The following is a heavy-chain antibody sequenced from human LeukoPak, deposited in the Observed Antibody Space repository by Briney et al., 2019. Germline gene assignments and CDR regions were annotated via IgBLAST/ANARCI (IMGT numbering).Heavy chain of an antibody. V-gene: IGHV4-31*03. Sequence: SETLSLTCTVSGGAISSGGYYWSWIRQHPGKGLEWIGYIYYSGSTYYNPSLKSRVTISVDTSKNQFSLKLSSVTAADTAVYYCARDLALFGVVIITGGLDYWGQGTLVTVSS. CDR2: IYYSGST. D-gene: IGHD3-3*01. J-gene: IGHJ4*02. CDR1: GGAISSGGYY. CDR3: ARDLALFGVVIITGGLDY.